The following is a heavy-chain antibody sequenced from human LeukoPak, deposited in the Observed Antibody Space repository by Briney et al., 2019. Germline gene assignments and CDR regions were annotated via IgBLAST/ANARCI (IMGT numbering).Heavy chain of an antibody. D-gene: IGHD1-26*01. CDR1: GFTFSSYS. J-gene: IGHJ4*02. V-gene: IGHV3-21*01. Sequence: PGGSLRLSCAASGFTFSSYSMNWVRQAPGKGLEWVSSISSSSSYIYYADSVKGRFTISRDNAKNSLYLQMNSLRAEDTAVYYCASGEVRATYFDYWGQGTLVTVSS. CDR3: ASGEVRATYFDY. CDR2: ISSSSSYI.